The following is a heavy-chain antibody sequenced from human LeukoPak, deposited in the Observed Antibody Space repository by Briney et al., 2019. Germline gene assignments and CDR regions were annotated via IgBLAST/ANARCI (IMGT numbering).Heavy chain of an antibody. Sequence: SSVKVFCKASGGTFSSYTISWVRQAPGQGLEWMGWISAYNGNTNYAQKLQGRVTMTTDTSTSTAYMELRSLRSDDTAVYYCARGDFWSGYSGYYFHYWGQGTLVTVSS. CDR2: ISAYNGNT. J-gene: IGHJ4*02. D-gene: IGHD3-3*01. CDR1: GGTFSSYT. CDR3: ARGDFWSGYSGYYFHY. V-gene: IGHV1-18*01.